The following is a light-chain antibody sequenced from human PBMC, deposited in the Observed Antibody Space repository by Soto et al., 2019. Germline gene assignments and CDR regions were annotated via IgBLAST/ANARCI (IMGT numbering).Light chain of an antibody. Sequence: EIVLTQSPGTLSLSPGERATLSCRASESVNSNYLAWYQQKSGQAPRLLIYGASNRATGVPDRFSGSGSGTDFTLTISRLEPEDFAVYYCQQYGTSPWTFGQGTKLEIQ. CDR1: ESVNSNY. V-gene: IGKV3-20*01. CDR2: GAS. J-gene: IGKJ2*02. CDR3: QQYGTSPWT.